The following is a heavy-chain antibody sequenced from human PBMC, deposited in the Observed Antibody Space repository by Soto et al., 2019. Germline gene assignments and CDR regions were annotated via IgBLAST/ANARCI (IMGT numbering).Heavy chain of an antibody. CDR2: IHSDGSST. Sequence: EVQLVESGGGLVRPGGSLRLSCAASGFTFSYYWMHWVRQAPGKGLVWVSRIHSDGSSTTYADFVKGRIIISRDNARNTVDLQMNSVRVEDTAVYDCSRGDRGAFDLWGQGTVGTVSS. CDR1: GFTFSYYW. J-gene: IGHJ3*01. V-gene: IGHV3-74*01. CDR3: SRGDRGAFDL. D-gene: IGHD1-26*01.